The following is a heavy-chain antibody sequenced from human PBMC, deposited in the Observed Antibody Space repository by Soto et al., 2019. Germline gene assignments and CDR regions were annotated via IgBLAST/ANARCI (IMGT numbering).Heavy chain of an antibody. Sequence: SQTLSLTCTVAGGSISSYYWSWILQPPGKGPEWIGYIYYSGSTNYNPSLKSRVTISVDTSKNQFSLKLSSVTAADTAVYYCARLSGYSGYDLSFHYYYYKDVWGKGTTVTVSS. J-gene: IGHJ6*03. CDR2: IYYSGST. V-gene: IGHV4-59*08. CDR1: GGSISSYY. CDR3: ARLSGYSGYDLSFHYYYYKDV. D-gene: IGHD5-12*01.